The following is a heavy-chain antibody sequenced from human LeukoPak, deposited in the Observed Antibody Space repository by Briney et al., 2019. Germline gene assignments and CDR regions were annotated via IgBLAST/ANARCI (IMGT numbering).Heavy chain of an antibody. Sequence: GGSLRLSCAASGFTFINAWMSWVRQAPGKGLEWVSYISSSSSTIQYADSVRGRFTISRDNAKNSLFLQMNSLRDEDAAVYYCARDHGWAFDIWGQGTMVTVSS. CDR1: GFTFINAW. D-gene: IGHD4-17*01. V-gene: IGHV3-48*02. CDR2: ISSSSSTI. CDR3: ARDHGWAFDI. J-gene: IGHJ3*02.